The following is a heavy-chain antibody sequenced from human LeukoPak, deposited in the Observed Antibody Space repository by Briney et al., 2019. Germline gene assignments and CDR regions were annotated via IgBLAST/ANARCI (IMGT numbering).Heavy chain of an antibody. CDR1: GFTFSSNY. CDR3: ARADRLHGGPYLIGQ. J-gene: IGHJ4*02. Sequence: GGSLRLSCAASGFTFSSNYMSWVRQAPGKGLEGGSVIYSGGRTYYAVCVKCRFTISRDNSKNTLYLQMNSLRADDTAIYYCARADRLHGGPYLIGQWGQGTLVTVSS. D-gene: IGHD2-21*01. CDR2: IYSGGRT. V-gene: IGHV3-53*05.